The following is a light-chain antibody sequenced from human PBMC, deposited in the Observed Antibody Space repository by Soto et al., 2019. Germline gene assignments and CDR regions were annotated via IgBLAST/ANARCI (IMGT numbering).Light chain of an antibody. Sequence: QSALTQPPSASGSPGQSVTISCTGTSSDVGGYNYVSWYQQHAGKAPKLIIYEVSKRPSGVPDRFSGSKSGNTASMTGSGLQAEDEADYDCSSYAGSNNLVFGGGTKLTVL. J-gene: IGLJ2*01. CDR2: EVS. CDR1: SSDVGGYNY. CDR3: SSYAGSNNLV. V-gene: IGLV2-8*01.